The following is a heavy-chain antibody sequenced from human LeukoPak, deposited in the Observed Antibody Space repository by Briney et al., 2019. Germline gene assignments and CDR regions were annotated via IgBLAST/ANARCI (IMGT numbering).Heavy chain of an antibody. V-gene: IGHV1-69*05. J-gene: IGHJ5*02. CDR3: AREDHTANNWFDP. D-gene: IGHD5-18*01. CDR2: IIPMLGRS. Sequence: SAYASSNVSGGSFSSYGISWVRQAPGQGLEWMGGIIPMLGRSNYAQKFQGRVTISTDESTSTAYMEMSSLRSEDTAVYYCAREDHTANNWFDPWGQGTLVTVSS. CDR1: GGSFSSYG.